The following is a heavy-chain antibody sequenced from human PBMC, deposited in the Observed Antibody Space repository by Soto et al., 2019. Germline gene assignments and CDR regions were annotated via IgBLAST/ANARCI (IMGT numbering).Heavy chain of an antibody. D-gene: IGHD2-2*03. V-gene: IGHV3-33*01. CDR1: GYTFSSYG. CDR2: IWYDGSNK. Sequence: GESLNLTCAASGYTFSSYGMDWVRPAPVKGLELVAVIWYDGSNKYYADSVKGRFTISRDNSKNTLYLQMNSLRAEDTAVYYCARYGYCRSTSCYDYWGQGTLVTVSS. CDR3: ARYGYCRSTSCYDY. J-gene: IGHJ4*02.